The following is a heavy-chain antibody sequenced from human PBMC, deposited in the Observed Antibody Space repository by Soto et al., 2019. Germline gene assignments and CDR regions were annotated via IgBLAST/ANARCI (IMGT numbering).Heavy chain of an antibody. CDR3: TTDPTYYYDSSGYPGAFYYYYYGMDV. J-gene: IGHJ6*02. D-gene: IGHD3-22*01. CDR2: IKSKTDGGTT. CDR1: GFTFSNAW. V-gene: IGHV3-15*07. Sequence: GGSLRLSCAASGFTFSNAWMNWVRQAPGKGLEWVGRIKSKTDGGTTDYAAPVKGRFTISRDDSKNTLYLQMNSLKTEDTAVYYCTTDPTYYYDSSGYPGAFYYYYYGMDVWGQGTTVTVS.